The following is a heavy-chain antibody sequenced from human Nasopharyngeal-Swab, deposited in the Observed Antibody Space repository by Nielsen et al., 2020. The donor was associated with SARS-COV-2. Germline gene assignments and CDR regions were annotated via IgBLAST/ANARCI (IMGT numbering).Heavy chain of an antibody. CDR2: ICSGGTT. CDR3: ARQRNHVFDI. Sequence: RQAPGKGLEWIGSICSGGTTYYNASLKSRVTISVDTSKSQFSLKLPSVTAADTAMYHCARQRNHVFDIWGQGTMVTVSS. V-gene: IGHV4-39*01. J-gene: IGHJ3*02.